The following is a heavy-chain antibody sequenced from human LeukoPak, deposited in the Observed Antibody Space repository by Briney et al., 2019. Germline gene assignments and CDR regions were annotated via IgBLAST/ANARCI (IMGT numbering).Heavy chain of an antibody. CDR2: IYSGGST. CDR3: ARDVRGYGDHPDY. Sequence: GGSLRLSCAASGFTVSSNYMSWVRQAPGKGLEWVSVIYSGGSTYYADSVKGRFTISRDNSKNTLYLQMNSLRAEDTAVYYYARDVRGYGDHPDYWGQGTLVTVSS. D-gene: IGHD4-17*01. V-gene: IGHV3-66*01. J-gene: IGHJ4*02. CDR1: GFTVSSNY.